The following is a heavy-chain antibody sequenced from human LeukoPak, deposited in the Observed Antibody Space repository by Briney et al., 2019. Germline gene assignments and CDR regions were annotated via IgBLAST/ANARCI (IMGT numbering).Heavy chain of an antibody. CDR3: ARSVLRYFDLDY. CDR1: GGTFSSYA. V-gene: IGHV1-69*13. J-gene: IGHJ4*02. CDR2: IIPIFGTA. D-gene: IGHD3-9*01. Sequence: ASVKVSCKASGGTFSSYAISWVRQAPGQGLEWMGGIIPIFGTANYAQMFQGRVTITADESTSTAYMELSSLRSEDTAVYYCARSVLRYFDLDYWGQGTLVTVSS.